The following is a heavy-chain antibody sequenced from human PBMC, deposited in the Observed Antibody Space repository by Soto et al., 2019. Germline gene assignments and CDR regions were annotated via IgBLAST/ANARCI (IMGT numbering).Heavy chain of an antibody. J-gene: IGHJ4*02. CDR2: IYYSGRT. CDR3: ARGGDYGDDFDY. Sequence: SETLSLTCTVSGDSSSSGGYYWSWIPQHPGKGLEWIGHIYYSGRTYYNPSLKSRVTISVDTSKNQFSLKLSSVTAADTAVYYCARGGDYGDDFDYWGQGTLVTVST. CDR1: GDSSSSGGYY. D-gene: IGHD4-17*01. V-gene: IGHV4-31*03.